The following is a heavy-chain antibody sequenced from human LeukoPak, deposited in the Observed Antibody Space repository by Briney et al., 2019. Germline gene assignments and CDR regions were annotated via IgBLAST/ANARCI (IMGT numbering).Heavy chain of an antibody. V-gene: IGHV4-4*07. Sequence: KPSETLSLTCTVSGGSISSYYWSWIRQPPGKGLEWIGRIYTSGSTNYNPSLQSRVTISVDTSKNHFSLKLSSVTAADTAVYYCARVSYYDHQKGAWYFDLWGRGTLVTGSS. D-gene: IGHD3-3*01. CDR3: ARVSYYDHQKGAWYFDL. CDR1: GGSISSYY. J-gene: IGHJ2*01. CDR2: IYTSGST.